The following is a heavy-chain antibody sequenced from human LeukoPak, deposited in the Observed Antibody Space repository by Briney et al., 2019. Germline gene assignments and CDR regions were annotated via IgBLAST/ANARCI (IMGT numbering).Heavy chain of an antibody. Sequence: TSVKVSCKASGFTFTSSAMQWVRQARGQRLEWIGWIVVGSGNTNYAQKFQERVTITRDMSTGTAYMELSSLRSEDTAVYYCAAGKSDFWSGYVPGDAFDIWGQGTMVTVSS. J-gene: IGHJ3*02. D-gene: IGHD3-3*01. CDR1: GFTFTSSA. V-gene: IGHV1-58*02. CDR2: IVVGSGNT. CDR3: AAGKSDFWSGYVPGDAFDI.